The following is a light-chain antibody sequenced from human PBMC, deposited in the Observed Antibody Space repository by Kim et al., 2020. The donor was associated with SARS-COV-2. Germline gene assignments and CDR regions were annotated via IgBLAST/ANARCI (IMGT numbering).Light chain of an antibody. J-gene: IGKJ1*01. CDR3: QQYTSNSRT. CDR1: EGIGVW. Sequence: ASVGDRVTITCRASEGIGVWLALCQQRPGKAPNLLMYKASTLASGVPSRFSGSGSGTEFTLTISSLQPDDFATYYCQQYTSNSRTFGQGTKVDIK. CDR2: KAS. V-gene: IGKV1-5*03.